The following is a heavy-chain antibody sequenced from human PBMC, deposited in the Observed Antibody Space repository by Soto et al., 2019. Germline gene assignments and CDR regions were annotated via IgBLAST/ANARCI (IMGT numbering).Heavy chain of an antibody. J-gene: IGHJ1*01. CDR2: ISYDGSNK. CDR1: GFSFSNYA. V-gene: IGHV3-30*14. Sequence: PGGSLRLSCAASGFSFSNYAMHWVRQAPGKGLEWVAVISYDGSNKYYADSVKGRFTISRDNSKNTLYLQMNSLRAEDTAVYYCARDRVESGYPEYFQHWGQGTLVTVSS. D-gene: IGHD3-22*01. CDR3: ARDRVESGYPEYFQH.